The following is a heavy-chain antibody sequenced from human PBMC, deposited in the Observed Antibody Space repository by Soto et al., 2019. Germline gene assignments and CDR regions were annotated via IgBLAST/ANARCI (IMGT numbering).Heavy chain of an antibody. D-gene: IGHD6-19*01. CDR2: IYSGGST. J-gene: IGHJ6*02. CDR1: GFTVSSNY. CDR3: AREGNGWLDYYCGMDV. V-gene: IGHV3-66*01. Sequence: SLRLCCAASGFTVSSNYMSWVRQAPGKGLEWVSVIYSGGSTYYADSVKGRFTISRDNSKNTLYLQMNSLRAEDTAVYYCAREGNGWLDYYCGMDVWGQGTTVTVSS.